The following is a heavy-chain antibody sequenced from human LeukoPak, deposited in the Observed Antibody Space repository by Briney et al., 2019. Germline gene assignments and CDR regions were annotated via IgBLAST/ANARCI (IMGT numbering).Heavy chain of an antibody. D-gene: IGHD3-16*02. CDR1: GYTFIDYY. V-gene: IGHV1-2*02. CDR3: ARGPLRLGDLSTL. J-gene: IGHJ4*02. CDR2: INPNIGVT. Sequence: ASVKVSCKASGYTFIDYYIHWVRQAPGQGLEWMGWINPNIGVTTYAQRFQGMVTMTRDTSNSTAYMDISRLRSDDTAVYFCARGPLRLGDLSTLWGQGTLVTVSS.